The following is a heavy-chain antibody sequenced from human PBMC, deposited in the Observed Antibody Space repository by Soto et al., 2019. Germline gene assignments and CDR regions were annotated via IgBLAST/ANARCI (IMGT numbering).Heavy chain of an antibody. V-gene: IGHV1-2*04. Sequence: QVQLVQSGAEVKKPGASVNVSCRASGYTFNDYFLHWVRQAPGQGLEWMGWINPNSGSTHFAEKSEGWVTMTRAASIATVYLVINRLRSDDTAVYYCARVTATSPDAWLDPWGQGTLVTVSS. CDR3: ARVTATSPDAWLDP. D-gene: IGHD4-4*01. J-gene: IGHJ5*02. CDR2: INPNSGST. CDR1: GYTFNDYF.